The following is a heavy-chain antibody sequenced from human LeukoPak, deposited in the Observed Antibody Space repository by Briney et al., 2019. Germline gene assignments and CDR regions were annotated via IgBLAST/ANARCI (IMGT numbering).Heavy chain of an antibody. J-gene: IGHJ4*02. V-gene: IGHV3-49*05. Sequence: KAGGSLRLSCTASGLTFGDYAMSWFRQAPGKGLEWVGFIRSKAYGGTTAYAASVTGRFTISRDDSKSIAYLQMNRLKTEDTAVYYCTRVQRITMVRGARKYYFDYWGKGTLVTVSS. CDR1: GLTFGDYA. CDR2: IRSKAYGGTT. D-gene: IGHD3-10*01. CDR3: TRVQRITMVRGARKYYFDY.